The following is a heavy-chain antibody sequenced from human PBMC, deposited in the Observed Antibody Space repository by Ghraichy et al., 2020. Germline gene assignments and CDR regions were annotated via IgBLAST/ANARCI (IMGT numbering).Heavy chain of an antibody. D-gene: IGHD2-2*01. CDR1: GGSFSGYY. Sequence: SETLSLTCAVYGGSFSGYYWSWIRQPPGKGLEWIGEINHSGSTNYNPSLKSRVTISVDTSKNQFSLKLSSVTAADTAVYYCSRGRGGSVVVPAAMRYYYYYMDVWGKGTTVTVSS. CDR3: SRGRGGSVVVPAAMRYYYYYMDV. CDR2: INHSGST. V-gene: IGHV4-34*01. J-gene: IGHJ6*03.